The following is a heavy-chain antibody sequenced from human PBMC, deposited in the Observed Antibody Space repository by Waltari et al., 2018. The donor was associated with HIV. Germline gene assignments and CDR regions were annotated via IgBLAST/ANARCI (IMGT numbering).Heavy chain of an antibody. D-gene: IGHD6-13*01. CDR2: IIPIFGTS. Sequence: QVQLVQSGAEVKKPGSSVKVSCKASGGTFSRYAISWVRQAPGQGLEWMGGIIPIFGTSKYAQKFQGRVTITADKSTSTAYMELSRLRSEDTAVYYCATEGIAARGPYYYNGMDVWGQGTTVTVSS. CDR1: GGTFSRYA. CDR3: ATEGIAARGPYYYNGMDV. V-gene: IGHV1-69*06. J-gene: IGHJ6*02.